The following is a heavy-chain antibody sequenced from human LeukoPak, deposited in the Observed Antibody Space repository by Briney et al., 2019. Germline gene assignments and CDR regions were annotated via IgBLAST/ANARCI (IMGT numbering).Heavy chain of an antibody. V-gene: IGHV3-30*02. J-gene: IGHJ6*03. Sequence: GGSLRLPCAASGFTFSSYGMHWVRQAPGKGLEWVAFIRYDGSNKYYADSVKGRFTISRDNSKNTLYLQMNSLRAEDTAVYYCARDPYSGGYSSYYYYYMDVWGKGTTVTVSS. CDR3: ARDPYSGGYSSYYYYYMDV. CDR1: GFTFSSYG. D-gene: IGHD1-26*01. CDR2: IRYDGSNK.